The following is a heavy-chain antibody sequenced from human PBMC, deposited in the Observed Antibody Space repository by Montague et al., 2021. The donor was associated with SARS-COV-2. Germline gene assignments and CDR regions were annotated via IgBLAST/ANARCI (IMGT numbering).Heavy chain of an antibody. CDR1: GGSVNSGNYY. V-gene: IGHV4-61*02. Sequence: TLSLTCTVSGGSVNSGNYYWSWIRQPAGKRLEWMGRISASGNTNYNPSLKSRLSILVDTSKNQFSLNLRSVTAAATAVYYCARDTEVAIRTYSYYKMDVWGLGTTVTVSS. D-gene: IGHD2-21*01. J-gene: IGHJ6*02. CDR2: ISASGNT. CDR3: ARDTEVAIRTYSYYKMDV.